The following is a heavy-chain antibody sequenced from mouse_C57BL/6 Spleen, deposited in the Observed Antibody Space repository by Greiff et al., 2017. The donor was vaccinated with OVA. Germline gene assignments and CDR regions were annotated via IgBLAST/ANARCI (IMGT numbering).Heavy chain of an antibody. V-gene: IGHV1-72*01. CDR1: GYTFTSYW. Sequence: VQLQQPGAELVKPGASVKLSCKASGYTFTSYWMHWVKQRPGRGLEWIGRIDPNSGGTKYNEKFKSKATLTVDKPSSTAYMQLSSLTSEDSAVYDCAREDVLLRYGFDYWGKGTTLTVSS. J-gene: IGHJ2*01. CDR2: IDPNSGGT. CDR3: AREDVLLRYGFDY. D-gene: IGHD1-1*01.